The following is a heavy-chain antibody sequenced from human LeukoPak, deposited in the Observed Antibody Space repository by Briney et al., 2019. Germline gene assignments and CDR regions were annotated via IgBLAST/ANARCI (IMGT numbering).Heavy chain of an antibody. CDR3: ARDVGATGAFDI. CDR1: GFTFSSYE. J-gene: IGHJ3*02. V-gene: IGHV3-30*01. Sequence: GGSLRLPCAASGFTFSSYEMTWVRQAPGKGLEWVAVISYDGSNKYYADSVKGRFTISRDNSKNTLYLQMNSLRAEDTAVYYCARDVGATGAFDIWGQGTMVTISS. CDR2: ISYDGSNK. D-gene: IGHD2-21*02.